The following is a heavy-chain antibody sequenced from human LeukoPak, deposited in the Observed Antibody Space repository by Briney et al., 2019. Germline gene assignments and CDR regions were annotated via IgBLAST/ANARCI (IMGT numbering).Heavy chain of an antibody. J-gene: IGHJ4*02. CDR3: TRSLDIRVGASGL. CDR1: GFTFSGSA. Sequence: GGSLRLSCAASGFTFSGSAMHWVRQASGKGLEWVGRIRSKANSYATAYAASVKGRFTISRDDSKNTAYLQMNSLKTEDTAVYYCTRSLDIRVGASGLWGQGTLVTVFS. D-gene: IGHD1-26*01. CDR2: IRSKANSYAT. V-gene: IGHV3-73*01.